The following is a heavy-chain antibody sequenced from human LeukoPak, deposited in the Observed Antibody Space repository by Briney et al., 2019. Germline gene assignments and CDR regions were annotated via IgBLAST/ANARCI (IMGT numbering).Heavy chain of an antibody. Sequence: ASVKVSCKASGYTFTGFYMHWVRQAPGQGLEWMGWINPHSADTGYAQKFLGRVTMTRDMSISTIYMELTRLRSDDTALYYCARWDGYSSSPDYWGQGTLVTVSS. CDR2: INPHSADT. CDR3: ARWDGYSSSPDY. V-gene: IGHV1-2*02. J-gene: IGHJ4*02. D-gene: IGHD6-13*01. CDR1: GYTFTGFY.